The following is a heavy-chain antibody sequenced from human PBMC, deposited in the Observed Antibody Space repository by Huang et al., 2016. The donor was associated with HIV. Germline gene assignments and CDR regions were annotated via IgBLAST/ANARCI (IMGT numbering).Heavy chain of an antibody. J-gene: IGHJ4*02. CDR2: ISGGSSTR. V-gene: IGHV3-48*01. CDR1: GFTFSNYN. CDR3: ARQPGYSGSWWSTGNDY. D-gene: IGHD6-13*01. Sequence: EVQLVESGGGLVQPGGSLRLSCAASGFTFSNYNMNWVRPARGKGREWLSYISGGSSTRYYADSVKGRFTISRDNAKNSLYLQMNSLRAEDTAVYYCARQPGYSGSWWSTGNDYWGQGTLVTVSS.